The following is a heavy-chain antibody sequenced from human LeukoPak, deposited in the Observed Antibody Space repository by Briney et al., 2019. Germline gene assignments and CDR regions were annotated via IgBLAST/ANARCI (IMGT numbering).Heavy chain of an antibody. CDR3: ASGTGATTT. CDR2: IYYSGST. J-gene: IGHJ4*02. Sequence: SETLSLTCTVSGGSISSNTYYWGWIRQPPGKGLEWIGSIYYSGSTYYNPSLKSRVTISVDTSKNQFSLKLSSVTAADTAVYYCASGTGATTTWGQGTLVTVSS. CDR1: GGSISSNTYY. V-gene: IGHV4-39*07. D-gene: IGHD3/OR15-3a*01.